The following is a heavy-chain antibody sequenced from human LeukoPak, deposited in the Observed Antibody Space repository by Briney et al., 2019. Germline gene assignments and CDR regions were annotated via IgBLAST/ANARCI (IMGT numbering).Heavy chain of an antibody. CDR3: AISIVGAFN. V-gene: IGHV1-18*01. CDR1: VYTFTSYG. CDR2: ISAYNGNT. J-gene: IGHJ4*02. D-gene: IGHD1-26*01. Sequence: ASVTVSFKASVYTFTSYGISWVRQAPGQGLEWMGWISAYNGNTNYAQKLQGRVTMTTDTSTSTAYMELRSLRSDDTAVYYCAISIVGAFNWGQGTLVTVSS.